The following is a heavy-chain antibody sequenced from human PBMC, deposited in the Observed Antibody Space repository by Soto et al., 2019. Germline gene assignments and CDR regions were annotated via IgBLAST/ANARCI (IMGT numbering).Heavy chain of an antibody. CDR3: ARLPTAATNKNPGGYYYGMDV. D-gene: IGHD6-25*01. V-gene: IGHV5-10-1*01. J-gene: IGHJ6*02. CDR1: GYSFTSYW. CDR2: TDPSDSYT. Sequence: GESLKISCKGSGYSFTSYWISWVRQMPGKGLEWMGRTDPSDSYTNYSPSFQGHVTISADKSISTAYLQWSSLKASDTAMYYCARLPTAATNKNPGGYYYGMDVWGQGTTVTVSS.